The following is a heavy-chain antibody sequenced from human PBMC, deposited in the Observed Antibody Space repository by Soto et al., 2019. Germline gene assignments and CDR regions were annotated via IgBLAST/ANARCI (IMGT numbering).Heavy chain of an antibody. V-gene: IGHV1-69*13. J-gene: IGHJ6*01. Sequence: SVKVSCKASGGTFSSYAISWVRQAPGQGLEWMGGIIPIFGTANYAQKFQGSVTITADEYMSTAYMELSSLRSEDTAKEHCARALTARHPRVTNSYGYSYYYYFGMDVWGQGTTVTVSS. CDR3: ARALTARHPRVTNSYGYSYYYYFGMDV. CDR1: GGTFSSYA. D-gene: IGHD5-18*01. CDR2: IIPIFGTA.